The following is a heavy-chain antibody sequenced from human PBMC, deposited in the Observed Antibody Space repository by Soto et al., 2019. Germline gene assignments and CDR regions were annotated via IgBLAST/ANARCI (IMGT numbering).Heavy chain of an antibody. J-gene: IGHJ5*02. CDR3: ARGFTVVVAASRTNWFDP. CDR2: INHSGST. D-gene: IGHD2-15*01. Sequence: SETLSLTCAVYGGSFSGYYWSWIRQPPGKGLEWIGEINHSGSTNYNPSLKSRVTISVDTSKNQFSLKLSSVTAADTAVYYCARGFTVVVAASRTNWFDPWGQGTLVTVSS. CDR1: GGSFSGYY. V-gene: IGHV4-34*01.